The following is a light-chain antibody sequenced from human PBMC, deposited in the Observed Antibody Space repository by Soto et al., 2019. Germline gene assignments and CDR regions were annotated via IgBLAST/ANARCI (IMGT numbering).Light chain of an antibody. J-gene: IGLJ1*01. CDR3: GSYTTYRPYV. CDR1: SSDIGNYNS. V-gene: IGLV2-14*01. Sequence: ALTQPASVSGSPGQSITIPCTGTSSDIGNYNSVSWYQQHPGKAPKLIIFEVTNRPSGVSDRFSGSKSGNTASLTISGLQADDEADYYCGSYTTYRPYVFGSGTKLTVL. CDR2: EVT.